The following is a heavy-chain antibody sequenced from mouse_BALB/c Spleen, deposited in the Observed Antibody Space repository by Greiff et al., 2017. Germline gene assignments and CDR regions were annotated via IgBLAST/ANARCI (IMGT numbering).Heavy chain of an antibody. D-gene: IGHD2-2*01. CDR1: GYAFTSYN. Sequence: VHVKQSGPELVKPGASVKVSCKASGYAFTSYNMYWVKQSHGKSLEWIGYIDPYNGGTSYNQKFKGKATLTVDKSSSTAYMHLNSLTSEDSAVYYCARAYGYADYYAMDYWGQGTSVTVSS. V-gene: IGHV1S135*01. CDR3: ARAYGYADYYAMDY. J-gene: IGHJ4*01. CDR2: IDPYNGGT.